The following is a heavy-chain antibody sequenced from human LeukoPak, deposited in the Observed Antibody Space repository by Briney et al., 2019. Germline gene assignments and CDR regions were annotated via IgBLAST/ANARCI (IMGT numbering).Heavy chain of an antibody. Sequence: ASVKVSCKASGYTFTSYGISWVQQAPGQGLEWMGWISAYNGNTNYAQKLQGRVTMTTDTSTSTAYMELRSLRSDDTAVYYCARDDYGGNSDYYYYYMDVWGKGTTVTVSS. J-gene: IGHJ6*03. CDR3: ARDDYGGNSDYYYYYMDV. V-gene: IGHV1-18*01. CDR2: ISAYNGNT. D-gene: IGHD4-23*01. CDR1: GYTFTSYG.